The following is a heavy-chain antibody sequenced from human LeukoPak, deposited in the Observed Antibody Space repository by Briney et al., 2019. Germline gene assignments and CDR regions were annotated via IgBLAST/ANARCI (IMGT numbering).Heavy chain of an antibody. CDR3: ARDNRYCNGGYCSNWFDP. J-gene: IGHJ5*02. V-gene: IGHV4-61*02. Sequence: NPSETLSLTCTVSGDSISSGDYYWSWIRQPAGKGLEWIGRFSASGNSNYNPSLKSRLTISVDTSKNQFSLKLTSVTAADTAVYYGARDNRYCNGGYCSNWFDPWGQGTLVTVSS. D-gene: IGHD2-15*01. CDR2: FSASGNS. CDR1: GDSISSGDYY.